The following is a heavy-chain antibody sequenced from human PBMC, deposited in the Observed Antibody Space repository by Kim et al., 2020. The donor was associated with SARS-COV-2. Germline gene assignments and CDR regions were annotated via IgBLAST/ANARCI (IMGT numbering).Heavy chain of an antibody. Sequence: GGSLRLSCAASGFTFSSYGMHWVRQAPGKGLEWVAVISYDGSNKYYADSVKGRFTISRDNSKNTLYLQMNSLRAEDTAVYYCAKLLGRDGDHYDYYYGMDVWGQGTTVTVSS. CDR1: GFTFSSYG. J-gene: IGHJ6*02. CDR3: AKLLGRDGDHYDYYYGMDV. D-gene: IGHD4-17*01. V-gene: IGHV3-30*18. CDR2: ISYDGSNK.